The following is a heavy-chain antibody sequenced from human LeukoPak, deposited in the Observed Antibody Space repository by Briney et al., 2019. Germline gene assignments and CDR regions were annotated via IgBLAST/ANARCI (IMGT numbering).Heavy chain of an antibody. CDR2: INHSGST. V-gene: IGHV4-34*01. J-gene: IGHJ4*02. CDR3: ARGVSARYYDSSGYYTG. D-gene: IGHD3-22*01. Sequence: PSETLSLTCAVHRDSSRVYYWSAVRHPPRKGLEWIGEINHSGSTNYHPSLKSRVPISVDTSKNQFSLKLSSVPAADTAVYYCARGVSARYYDSSGYYTGWGQGTPVTASS. CDR1: RDSSRVYY.